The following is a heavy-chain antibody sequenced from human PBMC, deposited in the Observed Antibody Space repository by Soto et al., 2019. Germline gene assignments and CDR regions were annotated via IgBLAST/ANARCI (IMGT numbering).Heavy chain of an antibody. J-gene: IGHJ4*02. D-gene: IGHD5-12*01. V-gene: IGHV3-23*01. CDR3: AKEWTPRRAFES. CDR1: GFTFRSYA. CDR2: ISGSGDKT. Sequence: GWSLRLSCKASGFTFRSYAMSLVRHTPGKGLAWVSSISGSGDKTYYADYVKGRFTFSRDNSKNTLYLQMNSLRVEDTAVYYCAKEWTPRRAFESWGEGTLVTVSS.